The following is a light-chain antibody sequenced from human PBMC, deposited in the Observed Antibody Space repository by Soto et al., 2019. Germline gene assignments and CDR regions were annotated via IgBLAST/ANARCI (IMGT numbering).Light chain of an antibody. V-gene: IGLV2-14*01. CDR1: SSDVGSYTY. CDR3: ISYTSSTTLYV. CDR2: EVT. J-gene: IGLJ1*01. Sequence: QSVLTQPASVSGSPRQSITISCTGASSDVGSYTYVSWYQQHPGKAPKLLIYEVTNRPSGVSNLFSVSKSGHTASLTISGLQAEDEADYYCISYTSSTTLYVFGTGTKVTVL.